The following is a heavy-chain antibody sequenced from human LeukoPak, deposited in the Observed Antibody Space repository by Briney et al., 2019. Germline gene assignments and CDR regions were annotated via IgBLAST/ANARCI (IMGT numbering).Heavy chain of an antibody. Sequence: NPSETLSLTCAVYGGSFSGYYWSWIRQPPGKGLEWIGEINHSGSTNYNPSLKSRVTISVDTSKNQFSLKLSSVTAADTAVYYCARSSGWGPNDYWGQGTLVTVSS. CDR3: ARSSGWGPNDY. V-gene: IGHV4-34*01. D-gene: IGHD6-19*01. J-gene: IGHJ4*02. CDR2: INHSGST. CDR1: GGSFSGYY.